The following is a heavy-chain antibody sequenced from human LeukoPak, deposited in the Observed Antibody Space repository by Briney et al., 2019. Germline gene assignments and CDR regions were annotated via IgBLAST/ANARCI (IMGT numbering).Heavy chain of an antibody. CDR3: ARDFLTILGAFDI. J-gene: IGHJ3*02. V-gene: IGHV3-21*01. CDR1: GFTLSSYS. CDR2: ISSSSNYI. D-gene: IGHD3-9*01. Sequence: GGSLRLSCAASGFTLSSYSMNWVRQAPGKGLEWVSSISSSSNYIYYADSVKGRFTISRDNAKNSLYLQMNSLRAEDTAVYYCARDFLTILGAFDIWGQGTMVTVSS.